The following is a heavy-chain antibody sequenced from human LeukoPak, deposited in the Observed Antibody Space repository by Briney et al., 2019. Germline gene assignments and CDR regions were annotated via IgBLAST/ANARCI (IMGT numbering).Heavy chain of an antibody. D-gene: IGHD3-9*01. V-gene: IGHV3-9*01. Sequence: GGCLRLSCAASGFTFDDYAMHWVRQAPGKGLEWVSGIGWNSGSIGYADSVKGRFTISRDNAKNSLYLQMNSLRAEDTALYYCAKGIDITPLDYWGQGTLVTVSS. CDR3: AKGIDITPLDY. J-gene: IGHJ4*02. CDR2: IGWNSGSI. CDR1: GFTFDDYA.